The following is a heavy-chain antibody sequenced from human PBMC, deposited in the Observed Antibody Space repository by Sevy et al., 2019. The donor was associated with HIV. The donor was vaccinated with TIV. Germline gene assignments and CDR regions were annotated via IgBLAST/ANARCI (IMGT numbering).Heavy chain of an antibody. Sequence: GGSLRLSCAASGFSFSSYGMHWVRQAPGKGLEWVALVWYDGSDKYYVDSVKGRLTISRDNSKNTLYLQMNSLRVEDTAVYYCARDSGLQLFRYWGQGTLVTVSS. D-gene: IGHD1-1*01. CDR2: VWYDGSDK. V-gene: IGHV3-33*01. CDR1: GFSFSSYG. J-gene: IGHJ4*02. CDR3: ARDSGLQLFRY.